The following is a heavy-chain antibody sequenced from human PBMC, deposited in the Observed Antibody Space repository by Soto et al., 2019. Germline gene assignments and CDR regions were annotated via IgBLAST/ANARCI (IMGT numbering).Heavy chain of an antibody. Sequence: XSVKVASSAAGYTLSSYYRRWGRQAPGQGLECMGIINPSGGSTIYAQKFQGRVTMTRDTSTSTVYMELSSLRSEDTAVYYCARGITIFGVVIMNYYYGMDVWAQGTTVTVSS. CDR2: INPSGGST. D-gene: IGHD3-3*01. CDR3: ARGITIFGVVIMNYYYGMDV. J-gene: IGHJ6*02. V-gene: IGHV1-46*01. CDR1: GYTLSSYY.